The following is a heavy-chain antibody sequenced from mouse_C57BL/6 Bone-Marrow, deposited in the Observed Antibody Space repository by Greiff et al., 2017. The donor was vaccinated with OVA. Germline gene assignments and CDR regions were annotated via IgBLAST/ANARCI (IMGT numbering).Heavy chain of an antibody. J-gene: IGHJ3*01. CDR2: ISAGGSYT. Sequence: EVKLVESGGGLVKPGGSLKLSCAASGFTFSSYAMSWVRQTPEKRLEWVATISAGGSYTYYPDNVKGRFTISRDNAKNNLYLQMSHLKSEDTAMYYCARDDGVFDYWGQGTLVTVSA. V-gene: IGHV5-4*01. D-gene: IGHD2-3*01. CDR3: ARDDGVFDY. CDR1: GFTFSSYA.